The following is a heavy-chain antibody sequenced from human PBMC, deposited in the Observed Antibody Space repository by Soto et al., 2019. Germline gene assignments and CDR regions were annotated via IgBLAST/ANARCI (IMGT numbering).Heavy chain of an antibody. CDR2: INSDGSST. CDR1: GFTFSSYW. Sequence: EVQLVESGGGLVQPGGSLRLSCAASGFTFSSYWMHWVRQAPGKGLVWVSRINSDGSSTSYADSVKGRFTISRDNAKNTLYLQMNSLRAEDTAVYYCARENTGGTVTTFPYYYGMDVWGQGTTVTVSS. J-gene: IGHJ6*02. V-gene: IGHV3-74*01. D-gene: IGHD4-4*01. CDR3: ARENTGGTVTTFPYYYGMDV.